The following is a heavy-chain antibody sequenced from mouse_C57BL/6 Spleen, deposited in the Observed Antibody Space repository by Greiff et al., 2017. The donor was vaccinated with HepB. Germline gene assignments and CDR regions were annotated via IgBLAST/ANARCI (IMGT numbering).Heavy chain of an antibody. Sequence: VQLQQSGAELVKPGASVKLSCTASGFNIKDYYMHWVKQRTKQGLEWIGRIDPEDGETKYSPNFQGKATITADTSSNTAYLQLSSLTSEDTAVYYCARGYSNYEGFAYWGQGTLVTVSA. CDR2: IDPEDGET. CDR1: GFNIKDYY. CDR3: ARGYSNYEGFAY. J-gene: IGHJ3*01. D-gene: IGHD2-5*01. V-gene: IGHV14-2*01.